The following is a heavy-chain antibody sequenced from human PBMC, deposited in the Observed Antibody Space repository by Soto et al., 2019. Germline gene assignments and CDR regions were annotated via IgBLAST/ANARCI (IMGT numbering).Heavy chain of an antibody. V-gene: IGHV1-18*04. CDR3: SRYIVVVQAAFYSPYDLGMDV. CDR2: ITAYNGNK. CDR1: GYTFPSYG. D-gene: IGHD2-2*01. Sequence: RASVKVSCKASGYTFPSYGISWVRQAPGQWLEWMGWITAYNGNKNYAQKLQARVPMPTETSTSTASMELRCLRPDDTAVYYCSRYIVVVQAAFYSPYDLGMDVWGPGTSVTVSS. J-gene: IGHJ6*02.